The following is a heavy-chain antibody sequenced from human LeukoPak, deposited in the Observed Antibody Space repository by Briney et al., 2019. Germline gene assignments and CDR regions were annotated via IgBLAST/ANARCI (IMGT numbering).Heavy chain of an antibody. CDR3: ARTTTWYFDL. Sequence: SEILSLTCTVSGGSISSYYWSWIRQPPGKGLEWIGYIYYSGSTNYNPSLKSRVTISVDTSKNQFSLKLSSVTAADTAVYYCARTTTWYFDLWGRGTLVTVSS. V-gene: IGHV4-59*01. CDR1: GGSISSYY. D-gene: IGHD1-1*01. CDR2: IYYSGST. J-gene: IGHJ2*01.